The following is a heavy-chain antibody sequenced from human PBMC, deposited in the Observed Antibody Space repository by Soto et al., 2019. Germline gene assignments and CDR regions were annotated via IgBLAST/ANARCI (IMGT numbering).Heavy chain of an antibody. D-gene: IGHD2-8*01. V-gene: IGHV4-39*02. J-gene: IGHJ6*02. CDR3: ARAACTDGVCYMPQYYGMGV. CDR2: IYYSGST. Sequence: SETLSLTCTVSGGSTSSSSHYWGWIRQPPRKGLEWIGSIYYSGSTYYNPSLKSRVTISVDTSKNHFSLRLYSVTAADTAVYYCARAACTDGVCYMPQYYGMGVWGQGTTVTVSS. CDR1: GGSTSSSSHY.